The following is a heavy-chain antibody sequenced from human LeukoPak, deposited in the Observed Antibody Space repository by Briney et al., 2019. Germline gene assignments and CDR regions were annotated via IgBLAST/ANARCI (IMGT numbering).Heavy chain of an antibody. Sequence: PSQTLSLTCTVSGGSISSGSYYWSWIRQPAGKGLEWIGRIYTSGSTNYNPSLKSRVTISVDTSKNQFSLKLSSLTAADTAVYYCARAGGVQLWSLYYFDYWGQGTLATVSS. J-gene: IGHJ4*02. CDR1: GGSISSGSYY. CDR2: IYTSGST. D-gene: IGHD5-18*01. V-gene: IGHV4-61*02. CDR3: ARAGGVQLWSLYYFDY.